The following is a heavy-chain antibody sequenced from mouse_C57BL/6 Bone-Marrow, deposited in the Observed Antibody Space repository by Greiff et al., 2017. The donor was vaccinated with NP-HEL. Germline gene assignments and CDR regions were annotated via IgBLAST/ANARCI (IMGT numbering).Heavy chain of an antibody. CDR2: IYPRSGNT. D-gene: IGHD2-3*01. Sequence: QVQLQQSGAELARPGASVKLSCKASGYTFTSYGISWVKQRTGQGLEWIGEIYPRSGNTYYNEKFKGKATLTADKSSSTAYMELRSLTSEDAAVYFCARSGKWGLLPTDWYFDVWGTGTTVTVSS. CDR1: GYTFTSYG. J-gene: IGHJ1*03. V-gene: IGHV1-81*01. CDR3: ARSGKWGLLPTDWYFDV.